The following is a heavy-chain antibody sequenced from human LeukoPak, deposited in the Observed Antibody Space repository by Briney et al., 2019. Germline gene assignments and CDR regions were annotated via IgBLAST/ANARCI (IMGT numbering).Heavy chain of an antibody. Sequence: SETLSLTCAVYGGSFSGYYWSWIRQPPGKGLEWIGEINHSGSTNYNPSLKSRVTISVDTSKNQFSLKLSSVTAADTAVYYCARGGQTIPNAFDIWGQGTMVTVSS. J-gene: IGHJ3*02. D-gene: IGHD2-21*01. CDR2: INHSGST. V-gene: IGHV4-34*01. CDR3: ARGGQTIPNAFDI. CDR1: GGSFSGYY.